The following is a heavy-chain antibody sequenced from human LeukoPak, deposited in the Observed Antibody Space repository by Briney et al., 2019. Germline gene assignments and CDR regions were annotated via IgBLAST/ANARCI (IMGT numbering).Heavy chain of an antibody. CDR3: ARESQYYYDSSGYYNWFDP. Sequence: SVKVSCKASGGTFSSYAISWVRQAPGQGLEWMGGIIPIFGIANYAQKFQGRVTITTDESTSTAYMELSSLRSEDTAVYYCARESQYYYDSSGYYNWFDPWGQGTLVTVSS. V-gene: IGHV1-69*05. CDR1: GGTFSSYA. CDR2: IIPIFGIA. D-gene: IGHD3-22*01. J-gene: IGHJ5*02.